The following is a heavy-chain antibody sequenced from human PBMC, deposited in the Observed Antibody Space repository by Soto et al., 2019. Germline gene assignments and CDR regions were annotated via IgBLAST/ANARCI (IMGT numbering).Heavy chain of an antibody. J-gene: IGHJ5*02. CDR1: GGSISNTSFF. D-gene: IGHD3-10*01. CDR3: ARHEGSSNWFDP. V-gene: IGHV4-39*01. CDR2: IYYSGGS. Sequence: PSETLSLTCTVSGGSISNTSFFWGWVRQPPGKGLEWIGNIYYSGGSYYNPSLKSRVSMSVDTSKNQFFLKLTSVTAADTAVYYCARHEGSSNWFDPWGQGTLVTVSS.